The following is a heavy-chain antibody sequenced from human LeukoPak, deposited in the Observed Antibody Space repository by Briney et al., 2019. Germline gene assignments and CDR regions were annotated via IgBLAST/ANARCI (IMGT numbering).Heavy chain of an antibody. CDR1: GGSVSSGSYY. CDR2: IYHSGSA. V-gene: IGHV4-61*01. CDR3: AREIVGPSVDFDY. Sequence: SETLSLTCTVSGGSVSSGSYYWSWIRQPPGKGLEWIGFIYHSGSANYNPSLKSRVIISVDTSKNQFSLKVTSATTTDTAVYYCAREIVGPSVDFDYWGQGTLVTVSS. J-gene: IGHJ4*02. D-gene: IGHD2-21*01.